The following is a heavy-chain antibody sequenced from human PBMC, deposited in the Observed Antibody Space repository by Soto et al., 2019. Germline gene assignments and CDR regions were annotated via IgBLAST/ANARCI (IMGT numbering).Heavy chain of an antibody. CDR3: ARDKITCLFDY. J-gene: IGHJ4*02. Sequence: QVQLQQWGAGLLKPSETLSLTCAVSGGSFSGYYWTWIRQPPGTGLEWIGEINHSGSTNYNPSLKSRVTISVDTSQNQFSLTLTSVTAADTAVYYCARDKITCLFDYWGQGTLVTVSS. D-gene: IGHD3-10*01. CDR1: GGSFSGYY. V-gene: IGHV4-34*01. CDR2: INHSGST.